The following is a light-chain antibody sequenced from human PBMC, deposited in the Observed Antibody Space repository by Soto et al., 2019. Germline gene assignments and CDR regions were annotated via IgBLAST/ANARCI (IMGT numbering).Light chain of an antibody. J-gene: IGKJ5*01. Sequence: IVMTQSPGTLSLSPGERATLSCRASQSVINYLAWYQQKPGQAPRLLIYDASNRATGIPARFSGSGSGTDFTLTISSLEPEDLAVYYCQQRTNWPPSITFGPGTRLEIK. CDR1: QSVINY. CDR3: QQRTNWPPSIT. V-gene: IGKV3-11*01. CDR2: DAS.